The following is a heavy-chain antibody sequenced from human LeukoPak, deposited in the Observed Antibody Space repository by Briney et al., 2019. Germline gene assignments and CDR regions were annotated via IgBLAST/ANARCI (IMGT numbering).Heavy chain of an antibody. CDR1: GFTFNNYA. CDR3: ANDLRNYYDSSVLS. V-gene: IGHV3-23*01. CDR2: IGGSGTTT. J-gene: IGHJ5*02. Sequence: GGSLRLSCAASGFTFNNYAMTWVRQSPGKGLEWVSTIGGSGTTTYYADSVRGRFTISRDNSKTTLYLQLNNLRAEDTALYYCANDLRNYYDSSVLSWGQGTLVTISS. D-gene: IGHD3-22*01.